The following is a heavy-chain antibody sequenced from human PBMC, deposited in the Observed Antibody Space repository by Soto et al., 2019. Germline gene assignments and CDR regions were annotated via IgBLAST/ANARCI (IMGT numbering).Heavy chain of an antibody. Sequence: GGSLRLSCAASGFTFSSYAMHWVRQAPGKGLEWVAVISYDGSNKYYADSVKGRFTISRDNSKNTLYLQMNSLRAEDTAVYYCARAMRSIVGATQDPFFWGQGTLVTVSS. CDR1: GFTFSSYA. D-gene: IGHD1-26*01. J-gene: IGHJ4*02. CDR3: ARAMRSIVGATQDPFF. CDR2: ISYDGSNK. V-gene: IGHV3-30-3*01.